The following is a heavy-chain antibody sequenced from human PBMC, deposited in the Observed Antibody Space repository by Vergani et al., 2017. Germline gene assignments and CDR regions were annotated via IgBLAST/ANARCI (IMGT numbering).Heavy chain of an antibody. J-gene: IGHJ5*02. D-gene: IGHD6-6*01. CDR1: GGSISSGGYY. V-gene: IGHV4-31*03. CDR3: ARDCGSSSKRDYNWFDP. Sequence: QVQLQQWGAGLLKPSQTLSLTCTVSGGSISSGGYYWSWIRQHPGKGLEWIGYIYYSGSTYYNPSLKSRVTISVDTSKNQFSLKLSSVTAADTAVYYCARDCGSSSKRDYNWFDPWGQGTLVTVSS. CDR2: IYYSGST.